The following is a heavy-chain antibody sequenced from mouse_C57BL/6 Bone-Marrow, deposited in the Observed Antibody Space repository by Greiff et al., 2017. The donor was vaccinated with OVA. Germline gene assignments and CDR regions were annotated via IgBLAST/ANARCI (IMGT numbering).Heavy chain of an antibody. J-gene: IGHJ1*03. CDR3: YGSSFSYWYFDV. CDR1: GYTFTDYY. CDR2: INPNNGGT. V-gene: IGHV1-26*01. Sequence: VQLQQSGPELVKPGASVKISCKASGYTFTDYYMNWVKQSHGKSLEWIGDINPNNGGTSYNQKFKGKATLTVDKSSSTAYMELRSLTSEDSAVYYCYGSSFSYWYFDVWGTGTTVTVSS. D-gene: IGHD1-1*01.